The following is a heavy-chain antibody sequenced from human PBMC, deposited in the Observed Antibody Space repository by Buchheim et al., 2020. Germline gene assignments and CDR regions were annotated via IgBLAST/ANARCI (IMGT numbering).Heavy chain of an antibody. V-gene: IGHV1-46*03. CDR1: GYTFTSYY. CDR3: ARAGGRGVQLWVYGMDV. D-gene: IGHD5-18*01. Sequence: QVQLVQSGAEVKKPGASVKVSCKASGYTFTSYYMHWVRQAPGQGLEWMGIINPSGGSTSYAQKFQGRVTMTRDTSTSTVYMALSSWRSEDTAVYYCARAGGRGVQLWVYGMDVWGQGTT. J-gene: IGHJ6*02. CDR2: INPSGGST.